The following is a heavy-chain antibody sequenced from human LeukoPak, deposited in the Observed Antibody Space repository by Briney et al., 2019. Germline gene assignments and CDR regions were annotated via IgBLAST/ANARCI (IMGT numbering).Heavy chain of an antibody. CDR1: GLIFSNYW. J-gene: IGHJ4*02. CDR3: AKAGSGWYAPY. V-gene: IGHV3-30*02. Sequence: PGGSLRLSCAASGLIFSNYWMSWVRQAPGKGLEWVAFVRYNGNDKYYADSVKGRFTISRDNSKNTVYLQMNTLRAEDTAVYYCAKAGSGWYAPYWGQGTLVTVSS. CDR2: VRYNGNDK. D-gene: IGHD6-19*01.